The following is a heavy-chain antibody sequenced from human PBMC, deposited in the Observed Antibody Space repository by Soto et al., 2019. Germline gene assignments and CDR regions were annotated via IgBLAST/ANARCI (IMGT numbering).Heavy chain of an antibody. D-gene: IGHD1-1*01. CDR2: IYYSGST. Sequence: SETLSLTCTVSGGSISSGGYYWSWIRQHPGKGLEWIGYIYYSGSTYYNPSLKSRVTISVDTSKNQFPLKLSSVTAADTAVYYCARVSGTTESGVDYWGQGTLVTVSS. V-gene: IGHV4-31*02. CDR1: GGSISSGGYY. CDR3: ARVSGTTESGVDY. J-gene: IGHJ4*02.